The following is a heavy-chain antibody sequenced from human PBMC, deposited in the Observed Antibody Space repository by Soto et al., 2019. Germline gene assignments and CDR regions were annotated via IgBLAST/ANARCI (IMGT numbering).Heavy chain of an antibody. CDR2: ISAYNGNT. Sequence: ASVKVSCKASGYTFTSYGISWVRQAPGQGLEWMGWISAYNGNTNYAQKLQGRVTMTTDTSTSTAYMELRSLRSDDTAVYYCAAGGVYAIPDYYYYYGMDVWGQGTTVTVSS. J-gene: IGHJ6*02. CDR1: GYTFTSYG. V-gene: IGHV1-18*01. D-gene: IGHD2-8*01. CDR3: AAGGVYAIPDYYYYYGMDV.